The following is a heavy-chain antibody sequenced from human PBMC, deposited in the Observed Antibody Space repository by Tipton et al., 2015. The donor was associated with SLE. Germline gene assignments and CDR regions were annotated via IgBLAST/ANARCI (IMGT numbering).Heavy chain of an antibody. CDR3: ASLAGHL. CDR1: GFTVSSNY. J-gene: IGHJ5*02. Sequence: SLRLSCAASGFTVSSNYMSWVRQAPGKGLEWVSVIYGGDTTYYADSVKGRFPISRENSKNTVYLQMNSLRAEDTAVYYCASLAGHLWGQGTLVIVSS. CDR2: IYGGDTT. V-gene: IGHV3-53*01.